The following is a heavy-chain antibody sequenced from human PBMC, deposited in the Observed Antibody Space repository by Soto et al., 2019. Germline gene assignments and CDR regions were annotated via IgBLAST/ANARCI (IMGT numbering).Heavy chain of an antibody. J-gene: IGHJ5*02. D-gene: IGHD4-17*01. Sequence: SETLSLTCAVYGGSFSGYYWSWIRQPPGKGLEWIGEINHSGSTNYNPSLKSRVTISVDTSKNQLSLKLSSVTAADTAVYYCAYGDYHNWFDPWGQGTLVTV. CDR2: INHSGST. CDR1: GGSFSGYY. CDR3: AYGDYHNWFDP. V-gene: IGHV4-34*01.